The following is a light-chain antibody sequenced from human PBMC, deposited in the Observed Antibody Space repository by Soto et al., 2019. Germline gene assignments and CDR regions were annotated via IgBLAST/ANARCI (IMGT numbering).Light chain of an antibody. CDR2: ENS. Sequence: QSALTQPPSVSAAPGQKVTISCSGNSSNIGSNDVSWYQQLPGKAPKLLIYENSRRPSGIPDRFSGSKSGTSATLGITGLQTGDEADYYCGTWDSSLIALFGTGTKVTVL. V-gene: IGLV1-51*02. CDR1: SSNIGSND. CDR3: GTWDSSLIAL. J-gene: IGLJ1*01.